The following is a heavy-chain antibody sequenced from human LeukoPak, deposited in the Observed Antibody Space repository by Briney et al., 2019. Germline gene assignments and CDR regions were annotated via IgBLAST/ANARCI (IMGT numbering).Heavy chain of an antibody. V-gene: IGHV3-21*01. D-gene: IGHD2-15*01. J-gene: IGHJ3*02. Sequence: GGPLRLSCAASGFTFSSYRMNWVRQAPGKGLEWVSSISSSSSYIYYADSVKGRFTISRDNAKNSLYLQMNSLRAEDTAVYYCASGYCSGGSCYSGAFDIWGQGTMVTVSS. CDR3: ASGYCSGGSCYSGAFDI. CDR1: GFTFSSYR. CDR2: ISSSSSYI.